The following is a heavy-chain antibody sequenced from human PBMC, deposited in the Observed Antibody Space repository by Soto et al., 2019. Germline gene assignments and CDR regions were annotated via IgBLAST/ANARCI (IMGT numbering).Heavy chain of an antibody. D-gene: IGHD2-15*01. Sequence: QVQLAQSGAEVRKPGSSVKVSCGASGGSFSDFAFSWVRQAPGQGLEWMGGIIPMFAASKYAQRFQDRVTITAAESRNTVYLALSSLTSDDTATYYCARGGIVAVPAALSSYHDYTNYRFDSWGQGTLVTVSS. J-gene: IGHJ4*02. CDR1: GGSFSDFA. CDR3: ARGGIVAVPAALSSYHDYTNYRFDS. CDR2: IIPMFAAS. V-gene: IGHV1-69*01.